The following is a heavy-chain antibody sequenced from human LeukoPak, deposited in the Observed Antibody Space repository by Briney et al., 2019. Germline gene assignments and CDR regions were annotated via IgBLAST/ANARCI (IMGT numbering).Heavy chain of an antibody. CDR1: GFTFSSYS. D-gene: IGHD3-10*01. CDR2: ISTSGSTI. V-gene: IGHV3-48*04. J-gene: IGHJ4*02. CDR3: ARVPVGVIITPYFDY. Sequence: GGSLRLSCAASGFTFSSYSMNWVRQAPGKGLEWVSYISTSGSTIYYADSVKGRFTISRDNAKNSLYLQMNSLRAEDTAVYYCARVPVGVIITPYFDYWGQGTLVTVSS.